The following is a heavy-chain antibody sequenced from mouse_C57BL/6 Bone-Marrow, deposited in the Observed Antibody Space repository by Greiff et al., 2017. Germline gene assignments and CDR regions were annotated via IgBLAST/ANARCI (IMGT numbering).Heavy chain of an antibody. Sequence: VQLQQSGAELVRPGPSVKVSCKASGYAFTNYLIEWVKQRPGQGLEWIGVINPGSGGTNYNEKFKGKATLTADKSSSTAYMQLSSLTSEDSAVYFCARGTTVIDYWGQGTTLTVSS. CDR2: INPGSGGT. J-gene: IGHJ2*01. CDR1: GYAFTNYL. V-gene: IGHV1-54*01. D-gene: IGHD1-1*01. CDR3: ARGTTVIDY.